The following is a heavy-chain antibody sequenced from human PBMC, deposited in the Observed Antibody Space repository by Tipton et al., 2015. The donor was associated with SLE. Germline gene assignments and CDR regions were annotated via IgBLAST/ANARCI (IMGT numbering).Heavy chain of an antibody. Sequence: TLSLTCTVSGDSFAIVGYYWSWIRQPPGKGLEWIGEINHSGSTNYNPSLKSRVTISVDTSKNQFSLKLSSVTAADTAVYYCARGGGSYGSGTYYPMDVWGQGTTVTVSS. J-gene: IGHJ6*02. V-gene: IGHV4-34*01. CDR1: GDSFAIVGYY. D-gene: IGHD3-10*01. CDR3: ARGGGSYGSGTYYPMDV. CDR2: INHSGST.